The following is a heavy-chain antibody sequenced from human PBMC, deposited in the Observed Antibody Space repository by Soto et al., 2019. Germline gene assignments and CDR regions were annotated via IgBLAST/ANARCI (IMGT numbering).Heavy chain of an antibody. J-gene: IGHJ3*02. CDR3: ARSLRAAFDI. V-gene: IGHV4-30-4*01. CDR1: GGSISSGDYY. CDR2: IYYSGST. Sequence: QVQLQESGPGLVKPSQTLSLTCTVSGGSISSGDYYWSWIRQPPGKGLEWIGYIYYSGSTYYNPSLKNRVTIPVDTSKNLCALKLGSVTAADTAVYYCARSLRAAFDIWGQGTMVTVSS. D-gene: IGHD5-12*01.